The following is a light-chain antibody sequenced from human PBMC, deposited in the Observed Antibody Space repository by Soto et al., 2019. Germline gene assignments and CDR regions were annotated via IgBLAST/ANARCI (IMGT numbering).Light chain of an antibody. CDR3: QQRSNWPPWT. CDR1: QSVGTN. V-gene: IGKV3-11*01. Sequence: TVMTQSPATLSVSPGERVTLSCRASQSVGTNLAWYQQRPGQAPRLLIYGPSTRATGVPARFSGSGSGTDFTLTISSLEPEDFAVYYCQQRSNWPPWTFGQGTKVDIK. CDR2: GPS. J-gene: IGKJ1*01.